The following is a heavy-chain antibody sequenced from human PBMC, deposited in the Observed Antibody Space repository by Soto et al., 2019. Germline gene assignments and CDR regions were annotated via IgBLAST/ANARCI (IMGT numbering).Heavy chain of an antibody. CDR2: INAGNGNT. CDR1: GYTFTSYA. D-gene: IGHD3-3*01. J-gene: IGHJ5*02. CDR3: ARVGQFWNPKCRFDP. Sequence: ASVKVSCKASGYTFTSYAMHWVRQAPGQRLEWMGWINAGNGNTKYSQKFQGRVTITRDTSASTAYMELSSLRSEDTAVYYCARVGQFWNPKCRFDPWGQGTLVTVSS. V-gene: IGHV1-3*01.